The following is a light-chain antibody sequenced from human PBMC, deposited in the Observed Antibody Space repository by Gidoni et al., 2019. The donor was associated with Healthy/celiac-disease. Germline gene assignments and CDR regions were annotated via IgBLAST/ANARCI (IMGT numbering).Light chain of an antibody. J-gene: IGKJ1*01. CDR3: QQSYSLPST. CDR2: AAS. V-gene: IGKV1-39*01. Sequence: IKMTQSQASLSASVGDRITITARASQSISSYLNWYQQKQGKAPKLLIYAASSLQSGVPSRFIGSGSGTDFTFTIISLQLEDFATYYCQQSYSLPSTFGQGTKVEIK. CDR1: QSISSY.